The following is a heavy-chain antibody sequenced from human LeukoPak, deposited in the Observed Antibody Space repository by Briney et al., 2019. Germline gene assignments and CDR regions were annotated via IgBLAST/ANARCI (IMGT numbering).Heavy chain of an antibody. Sequence: SETLSLTCTVSGSSISSYYWSWIRQPPGKGLEWIGYIYYSGSTNYNPSLKSRVTISVDTSKNQFSLKLSSVTAADTAVYYCARGVLGYDFWSGYPGQFDYWGQGTLVTVSS. CDR1: GSSISSYY. D-gene: IGHD3-3*01. J-gene: IGHJ4*02. CDR3: ARGVLGYDFWSGYPGQFDY. CDR2: IYYSGST. V-gene: IGHV4-59*01.